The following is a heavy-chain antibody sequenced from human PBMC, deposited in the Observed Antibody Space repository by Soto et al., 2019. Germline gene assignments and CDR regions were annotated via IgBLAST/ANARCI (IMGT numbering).Heavy chain of an antibody. CDR2: INAGNGNT. Sequence: QVQLVQSGAEVKKPGASVKVSCKASGYTFTSYAMHWVRQAPRQRLEWMGWINAGNGNTKYSQKFQGRVTITRDTSASTAYMELSSLRSEDTAVYYCARDPQGYCSGGSCYSYWFDPWGQGTLVTVSS. V-gene: IGHV1-3*01. CDR1: GYTFTSYA. D-gene: IGHD2-15*01. CDR3: ARDPQGYCSGGSCYSYWFDP. J-gene: IGHJ5*02.